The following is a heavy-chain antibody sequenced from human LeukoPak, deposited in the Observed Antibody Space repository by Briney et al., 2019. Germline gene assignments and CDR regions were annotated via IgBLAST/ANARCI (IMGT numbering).Heavy chain of an antibody. D-gene: IGHD5-12*01. CDR1: GFTFNNYA. Sequence: GGSLRLSCAASGFTFNNYAMTWVRQAPGKGLEWVSGISGRGDRTFYADSVKGRFTISRDNSKNTLYLQMNSLRAEDTAVYYCAKGGYDYVEIGYFDYWGQGTLVTVSS. CDR3: AKGGYDYVEIGYFDY. J-gene: IGHJ4*02. V-gene: IGHV3-23*01. CDR2: ISGRGDRT.